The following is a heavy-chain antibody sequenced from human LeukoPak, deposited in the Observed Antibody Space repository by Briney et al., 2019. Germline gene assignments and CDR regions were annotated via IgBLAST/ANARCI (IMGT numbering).Heavy chain of an antibody. D-gene: IGHD3-22*01. Sequence: GGSLRLSCAASGFTFSSYGMHWVRQAPGKGLEWVAVISYDGSNKYYADSVKGRFTISRDNSKNTLYLQMNSLRAEDTAVYFCAKEIYYDSSAFFDYWGQGTLVTVSS. CDR3: AKEIYYDSSAFFDY. CDR2: ISYDGSNK. J-gene: IGHJ4*02. V-gene: IGHV3-30*18. CDR1: GFTFSSYG.